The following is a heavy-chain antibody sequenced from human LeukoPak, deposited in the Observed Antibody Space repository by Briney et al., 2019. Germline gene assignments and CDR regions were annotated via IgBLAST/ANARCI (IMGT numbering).Heavy chain of an antibody. Sequence: SGTLSLTCAVYGGSFSGYYWNWVRQPPGKGLEWIGETDHGGSAKYNPSLKSRATISVDTSKNQFSLKLSSVTAADTAVYYCARDNIVVVAATKAYYFDYWGQGTLVTVSS. CDR2: TDHGGSA. CDR1: GGSFSGYY. J-gene: IGHJ4*02. CDR3: ARDNIVVVAATKAYYFDY. V-gene: IGHV4-34*01. D-gene: IGHD2-15*01.